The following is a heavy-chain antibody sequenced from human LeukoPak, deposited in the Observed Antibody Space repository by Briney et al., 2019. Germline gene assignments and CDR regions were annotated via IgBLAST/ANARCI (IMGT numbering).Heavy chain of an antibody. Sequence: GGPLKLSCAASGFTVSSNYMSWVRQAPGKGLEWVTVIGSDGSTYYAESVKGRFTISRDNSKYTLFLQMNSLRAEDTAVYYCESSLWDFDCWGQGAPVTVSS. D-gene: IGHD3-10*01. CDR2: IGSDGST. CDR1: GFTVSSNY. J-gene: IGHJ4*02. CDR3: ESSLWDFDC. V-gene: IGHV3-66*01.